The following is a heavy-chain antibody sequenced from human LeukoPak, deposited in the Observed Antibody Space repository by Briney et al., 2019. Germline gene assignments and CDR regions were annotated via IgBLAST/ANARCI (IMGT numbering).Heavy chain of an antibody. CDR3: ARLASWSFDY. CDR2: IYPGDSDN. D-gene: IGHD2-8*02. J-gene: IGHJ4*02. Sequence: GESLKISCQVSGYRSTNFWIAWVRQMPGKGLEWMGIIYPGDSDNRYSPSFQGQVTISADKSISTAYLQWSSLKASDTAIYYCARLASWSFDYWGQGTLVTVSS. V-gene: IGHV5-51*01. CDR1: GYRSTNFW.